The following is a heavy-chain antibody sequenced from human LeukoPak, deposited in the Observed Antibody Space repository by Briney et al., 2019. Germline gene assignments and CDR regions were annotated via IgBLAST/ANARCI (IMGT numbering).Heavy chain of an antibody. V-gene: IGHV4-39*07. J-gene: IGHJ4*02. Sequence: PSETLSLTCTVSGDFIRSGHYYWGWIRQSPGKGLEWMGSIYSTGNTHYNPSLESRLTISVDTSKNSFSLKLSSVTAADTAVYFCARDLWSTAAGIFDFWGQGALVTVSS. CDR2: IYSTGNT. CDR1: GDFIRSGHYY. CDR3: ARDLWSTAAGIFDF. D-gene: IGHD6-25*01.